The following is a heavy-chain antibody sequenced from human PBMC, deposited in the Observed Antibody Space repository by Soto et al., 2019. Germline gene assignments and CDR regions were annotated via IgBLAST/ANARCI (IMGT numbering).Heavy chain of an antibody. CDR2: IYWDDSK. V-gene: IGHV2-5*02. Sequence: QITLKESGPTLVRPTQTLTLTCAFSGFSLSTSGVGVGWIRQPSGKALEWLAVIYWDDSKHYSPSLGSRLTITKDTSKNQVVLTMTNMDPMDTGTYYCAHKGPEDWPLDYWGQGTLVTVSS. J-gene: IGHJ4*02. D-gene: IGHD3-9*01. CDR1: GFSLSTSGVG. CDR3: AHKGPEDWPLDY.